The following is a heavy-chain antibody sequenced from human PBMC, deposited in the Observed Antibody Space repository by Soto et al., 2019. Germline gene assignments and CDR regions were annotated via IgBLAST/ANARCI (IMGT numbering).Heavy chain of an antibody. CDR3: ARPPHYYDSRGYYGY. D-gene: IGHD3-22*01. J-gene: IGHJ4*02. Sequence: EVQLVESGGGLVKPGGSLRLSCAASGFTFSSYSMNWVRQAPGKGLEWVSSISSSSTYIYYADSVKGRFTISRDNAKNSLYLQMNSLRAEDTAVYYCARPPHYYDSRGYYGYWGQGTLFTVSS. CDR1: GFTFSSYS. CDR2: ISSSSTYI. V-gene: IGHV3-21*01.